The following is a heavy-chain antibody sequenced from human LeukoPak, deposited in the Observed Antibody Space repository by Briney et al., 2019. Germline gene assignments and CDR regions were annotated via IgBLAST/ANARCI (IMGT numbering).Heavy chain of an antibody. CDR2: ISSSSSYI. D-gene: IGHD6-19*01. Sequence: GGSLRLSCAASGFTFSSYSMNWVRQAPGKGLEWVSSISSSSSYIYYADSVKGRFTISRDNAKNSLYLQMNSLRAEDTALYYCAKDMGAVAGTTPFDYWGQGTLVTVSS. CDR3: AKDMGAVAGTTPFDY. J-gene: IGHJ4*02. CDR1: GFTFSSYS. V-gene: IGHV3-21*04.